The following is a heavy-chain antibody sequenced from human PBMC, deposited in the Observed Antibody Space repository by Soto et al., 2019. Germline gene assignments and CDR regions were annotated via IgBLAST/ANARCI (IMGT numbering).Heavy chain of an antibody. V-gene: IGHV5-10-1*01. J-gene: IGHJ6*02. Sequence: GESLKISCKGFGDNFIDYWITWVRQTPGKGLEWMGRIDPTDSYRTYSPSFRGHVTISVDKSITTAYLQWNRLEASDTAVSYCARHRLRPTNHAMDVWGQGTTGTVSS. CDR2: IDPTDSYR. CDR3: ARHRLRPTNHAMDV. D-gene: IGHD3-16*01. CDR1: GDNFIDYW.